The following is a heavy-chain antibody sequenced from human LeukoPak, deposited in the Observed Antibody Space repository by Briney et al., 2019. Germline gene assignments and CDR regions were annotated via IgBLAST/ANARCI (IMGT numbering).Heavy chain of an antibody. CDR2: IDPSDSYT. J-gene: IGHJ6*02. Sequence: GESLKISCKGSGYSFTSYWIGWVRQMPGKGLEWMGRIDPSDSYTNYSPSFQGHVTISADKSISTAYLQWSSLKASDTAMYYCARRRAVAGLYYYYGMDVWGQGTTVTVSS. V-gene: IGHV5-10-1*01. CDR1: GYSFTSYW. CDR3: ARRRAVAGLYYYYGMDV. D-gene: IGHD6-19*01.